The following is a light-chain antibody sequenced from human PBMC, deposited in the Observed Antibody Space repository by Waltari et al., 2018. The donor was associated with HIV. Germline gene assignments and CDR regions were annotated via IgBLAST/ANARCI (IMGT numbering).Light chain of an antibody. CDR3: ALYMTGAKWV. CDR1: SASVPITYY. CDR2: STY. J-gene: IGLJ3*02. Sequence: QTVVTQEPSFAVSPGGTVTLTCSLNSASVPITYYHGWFQQTPGQAPRTLISSTYSRSSGVPDRFSGSILGNKAALTITGAQADDDSVYFCALYMTGAKWVFGGGTKLTVL. V-gene: IGLV8-61*01.